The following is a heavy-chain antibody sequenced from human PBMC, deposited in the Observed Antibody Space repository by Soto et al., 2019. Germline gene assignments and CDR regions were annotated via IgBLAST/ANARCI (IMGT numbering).Heavy chain of an antibody. CDR1: GYTFTSYG. CDR3: ARDDQQPGVRCHFDY. V-gene: IGHV1-18*01. Sequence: QVQLVQSGAEVKKPGASVKVSCKASGYTFTSYGISWVRQAPGQGPEWMGWISAYNGNTNYAQKLQGRVTMTTDTSTSTAYMELRSLRSDDTAVYYCARDDQQPGVRCHFDYWGQGTLVTVSS. J-gene: IGHJ4*02. D-gene: IGHD6-13*01. CDR2: ISAYNGNT.